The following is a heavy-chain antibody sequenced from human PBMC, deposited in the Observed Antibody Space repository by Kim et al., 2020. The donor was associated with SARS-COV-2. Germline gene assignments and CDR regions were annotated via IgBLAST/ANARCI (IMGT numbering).Heavy chain of an antibody. CDR3: ARVEYCSCCCFYYYYHG. Sequence: GGSLRLSCAASGFTFSSYSMNWVRQAPGKGLEWVSSISSSSGYIYYADSVKGRFTISRDNAKNSLYLQMNSLRAEDTALYYCARVEYCSCCCFYYYYHG. V-gene: IGHV3-21*01. CDR2: ISSSSGYI. CDR1: GFTFSSYS. D-gene: IGHD2-15*01. J-gene: IGHJ6*01.